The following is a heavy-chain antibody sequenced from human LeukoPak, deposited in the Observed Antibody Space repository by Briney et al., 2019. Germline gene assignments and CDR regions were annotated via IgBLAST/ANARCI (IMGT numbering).Heavy chain of an antibody. D-gene: IGHD3-10*01. CDR1: GFSFSTYA. CDR3: AKGADRFGEFDY. J-gene: IGHJ4*02. CDR2: ITGGSGTT. V-gene: IGHV3-23*01. Sequence: PGGSLRLSCAASGFSFSTYAMSWVRQAPGKGLEWVSGITGGSGTTYSAVSVRGRFSISRDDSTNTLYLHMDSLRAEDTATYYCAKGADRFGEFDYWGQGTLVSVSS.